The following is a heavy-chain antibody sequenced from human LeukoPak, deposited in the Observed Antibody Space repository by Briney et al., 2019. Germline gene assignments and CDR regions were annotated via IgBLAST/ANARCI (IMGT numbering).Heavy chain of an antibody. CDR2: ISGNAVST. CDR3: AKDSTSAWFDP. D-gene: IGHD2/OR15-2a*01. CDR1: GFTFNSFA. J-gene: IGHJ5*02. V-gene: IGHV3-23*01. Sequence: TGGSLRLSCAASGFTFNSFAMSWVRQAPGKGLEWVSTISGNAVSTYYADSVKGRLTISRDNSKNTLYVQMNSLRAEDTAVYYCAKDSTSAWFDPWGQGTLVTVSS.